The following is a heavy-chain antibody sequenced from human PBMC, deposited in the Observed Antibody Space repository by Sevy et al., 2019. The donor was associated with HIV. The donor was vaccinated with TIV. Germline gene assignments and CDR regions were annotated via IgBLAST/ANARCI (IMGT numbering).Heavy chain of an antibody. Sequence: GGSLRLSCAASGFTFSSYAMSWVRQAPGKGLEWVSAISGSGGSTYYADSVKGRFTISRDNSKNTLYLQMNSLRAEDTAVYYSAKTPAIHYYDSSGYFDYWGQGTLVTVSS. CDR3: AKTPAIHYYDSSGYFDY. V-gene: IGHV3-23*01. J-gene: IGHJ4*02. CDR2: ISGSGGST. CDR1: GFTFSSYA. D-gene: IGHD3-22*01.